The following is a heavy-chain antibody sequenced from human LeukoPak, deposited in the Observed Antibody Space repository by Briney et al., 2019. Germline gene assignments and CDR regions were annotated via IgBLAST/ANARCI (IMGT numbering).Heavy chain of an antibody. V-gene: IGHV3-23*01. D-gene: IGHD2-21*02. J-gene: IGHJ5*02. CDR2: ISGSGGST. Sequence: GGSLRLSCAASGFTFSSYVMSWVRQAPGKGLEWVSAISGSGGSTYYADSVKGRFTISRDNSKNTLYLQMNSLRAEDTAVYYCATTRYIVVVTAIPNWFDPWGRGTLVTVSS. CDR3: ATTRYIVVVTAIPNWFDP. CDR1: GFTFSSYV.